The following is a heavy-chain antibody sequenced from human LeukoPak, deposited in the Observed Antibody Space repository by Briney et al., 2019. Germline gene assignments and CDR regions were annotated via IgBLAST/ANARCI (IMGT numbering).Heavy chain of an antibody. CDR1: GFIFSNYA. J-gene: IGHJ3*02. D-gene: IGHD1-1*01. V-gene: IGHV3-48*01. CDR3: ARVLLERPGIDSFDM. CDR2: INSGSSTI. Sequence: QPGGSLRLSCAASGFIFSNYAMSWVRQAPGKGLEWVSHINSGSSTIYYADSVKGRFTISRDNAGNSLYLHMNSLRAEDTAVYYCARVLLERPGIDSFDMWGQGAMVTVSS.